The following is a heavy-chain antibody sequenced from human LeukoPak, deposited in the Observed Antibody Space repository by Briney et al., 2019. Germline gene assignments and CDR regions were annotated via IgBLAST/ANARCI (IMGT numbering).Heavy chain of an antibody. J-gene: IGHJ4*02. CDR2: IYYSGST. V-gene: IGHV4-39*07. Sequence: PPETLSLTCTVSGGSISSSSYYWGWIRQPPGKGLEWIGSIYYSGSTYYNPSLKSRVTISVDTSKNQFSLKLSSVTAADTAVYYCARDSEDTAMGYDYWGQGTLVTVSS. D-gene: IGHD5-18*01. CDR1: GGSISSSSYY. CDR3: ARDSEDTAMGYDY.